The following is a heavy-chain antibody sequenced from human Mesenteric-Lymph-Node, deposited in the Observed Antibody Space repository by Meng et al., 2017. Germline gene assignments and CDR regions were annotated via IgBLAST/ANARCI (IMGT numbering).Heavy chain of an antibody. D-gene: IGHD2-2*01. J-gene: IGHJ5*01. CDR1: GGSTASVGYS. CDR2: MYYSGST. V-gene: IGHV4-31*01. CDR3: ARLCTSLSPICFDS. Sequence: QGRLDHLCPGLMKPAQPMCLTCSVTGGSTASVGYSRRLALQHPGKGLAWIGYMYYSGSTTYNPVPQNLVAISGATSQFPFSLQLSSVTAAGTAVYFCARLCTSLSPICFDSWGQGTLVTVSS.